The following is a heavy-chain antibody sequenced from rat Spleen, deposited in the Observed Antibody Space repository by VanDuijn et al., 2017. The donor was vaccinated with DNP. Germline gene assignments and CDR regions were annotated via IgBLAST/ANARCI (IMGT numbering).Heavy chain of an antibody. D-gene: IGHD1-3*01. J-gene: IGHJ2*01. V-gene: IGHV5-17*01. CDR1: GFIFSDYA. CDR2: IIYDGSSA. CDR3: ARRNYDSYGYFDY. Sequence: EVQLVESGGGLVRPGNSLRLSCAASGFIFSDYAMAWVRQSPKMGLEWVSTIIYDGSSAFYRDSVTGRFTISRDFAKSTLYLQMDSLRSEDSATYYCARRNYDSYGYFDYWGQGVMVTVSS.